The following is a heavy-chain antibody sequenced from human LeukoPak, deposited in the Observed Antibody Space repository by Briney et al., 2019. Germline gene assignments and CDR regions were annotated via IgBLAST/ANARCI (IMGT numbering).Heavy chain of an antibody. D-gene: IGHD4/OR15-4a*01. J-gene: IGHJ4*02. Sequence: PSETLSLTCAVYGGSFSGYYWSWIRQPPGKGLEWIGEINHSESTNYNPSLKSRVTISVDTSKNQFSLKLSSVTAADTDVYYCARGKRWSGYYDAKGYFDYWGQGTLVSVSS. CDR2: INHSEST. V-gene: IGHV4-34*01. CDR3: ARGKRWSGYYDAKGYFDY. CDR1: GGSFSGYY.